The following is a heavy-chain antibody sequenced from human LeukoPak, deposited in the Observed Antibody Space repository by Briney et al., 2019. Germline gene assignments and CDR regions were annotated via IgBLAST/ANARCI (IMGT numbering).Heavy chain of an antibody. Sequence: VSVKVSCKASGYTFTGYYMQWVRQAPGQGLEWMGRINPNNGGTNYAQKFQGRVTMTRDTSISTAYMELSRLRSDDTAVYYCAREYCSSTSCLYYFDYWGQGTLVTVSS. CDR1: GYTFTGYY. CDR3: AREYCSSTSCLYYFDY. V-gene: IGHV1-2*06. CDR2: INPNNGGT. J-gene: IGHJ4*02. D-gene: IGHD2-2*01.